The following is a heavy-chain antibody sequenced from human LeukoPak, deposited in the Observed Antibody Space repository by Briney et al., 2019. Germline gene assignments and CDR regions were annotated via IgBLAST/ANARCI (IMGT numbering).Heavy chain of an antibody. J-gene: IGHJ6*03. Sequence: PSETLSLTCTVSGGSISSYYWSWIRQPAGKGLGWIGSIYYSGSTYYNPSLKSRVTISVDTSKNQFSLKLSSVTAADTAVYYCARTTEAHSWRTRYYDYYMDVWGKGTTVTISS. CDR3: ARTTEAHSWRTRYYDYYMDV. CDR1: GGSISSYY. CDR2: IYYSGST. V-gene: IGHV4-4*07. D-gene: IGHD6-13*01.